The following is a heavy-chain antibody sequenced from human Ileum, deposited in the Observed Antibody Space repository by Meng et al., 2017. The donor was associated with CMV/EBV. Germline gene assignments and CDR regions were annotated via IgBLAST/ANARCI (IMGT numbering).Heavy chain of an antibody. V-gene: IGHV3-48*04. CDR3: AREDRRRCWSGTYTWCYYGMDV. CDR1: GFTFSSYS. CDR2: ISSSSSTI. D-gene: IGHD3-3*01. J-gene: IGHJ6*02. Sequence: GESLKISCAASGFTFSSYSMNWVRQAPGKGLEWVSYISSSSSTIYYADSVKGRFTISRDNAKNSLYLQMNSLRAEDTAVYYCAREDRRRCWSGTYTWCYYGMDVWGQGTTVTVSS.